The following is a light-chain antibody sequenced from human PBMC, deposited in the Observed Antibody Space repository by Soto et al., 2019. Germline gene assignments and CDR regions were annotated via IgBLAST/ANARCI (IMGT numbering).Light chain of an antibody. CDR3: QQSHNAPLT. J-gene: IGKJ4*01. CDR2: GAT. V-gene: IGKV1-39*01. Sequence: DIRMTQSPSSLSASVGDRVTLTCRASQNINSYLNWYQHKPGRAPKVLVYGATNLPSGVPSRSSGSGSGTEFTFTISSLQPEDFATYYCQQSHNAPLTFGGGTRVE. CDR1: QNINSY.